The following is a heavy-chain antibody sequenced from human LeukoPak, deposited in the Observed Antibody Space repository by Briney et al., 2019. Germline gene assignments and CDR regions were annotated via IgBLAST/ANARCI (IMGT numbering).Heavy chain of an antibody. J-gene: IGHJ4*02. CDR3: AKDAQRGFDYSNSLEY. CDR2: IWSDKSNK. Sequence: GGSLRLSCAASGFIFNHHAMHWVRQAPGKGLEWVAVIWSDKSNKFYADSVRGRFTISRDDSRKTVYLQMDTMTVEDTAIYYCAKDAQRGFDYSNSLEYWGQGALVTVAS. V-gene: IGHV3-33*06. D-gene: IGHD4-11*01. CDR1: GFIFNHHA.